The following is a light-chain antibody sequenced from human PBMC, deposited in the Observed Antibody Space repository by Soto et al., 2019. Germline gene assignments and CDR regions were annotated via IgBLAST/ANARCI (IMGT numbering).Light chain of an antibody. J-gene: IGKJ3*01. V-gene: IGKV3-15*01. CDR3: QQYSSWPFT. CDR1: QNIATN. Sequence: EVVLTHSPSTLSVSPGERATFSCRASQNIATNLAWYQQKPGQAPSLLIYGASNRATGIPARFSAGGSGTEFTLTISSLQSEDFGVYYCQQYSSWPFTFGPGTKVAIE. CDR2: GAS.